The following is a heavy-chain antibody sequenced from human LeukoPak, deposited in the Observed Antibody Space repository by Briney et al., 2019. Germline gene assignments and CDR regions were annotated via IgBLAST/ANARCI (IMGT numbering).Heavy chain of an antibody. D-gene: IGHD4-23*01. CDR3: ARQAGGTSGPFDY. Sequence: PETLSLTCTVSGGSISSSYCSWIRQPPGKGLDWIGYIYHSESTNYNPSLKSRVTISVDTSKNQFSLKLSSVTAADTAVYYCARQAGGTSGPFDYWGQGTLVTVSS. CDR2: IYHSEST. CDR1: GGSISSSY. V-gene: IGHV4-59*08. J-gene: IGHJ4*02.